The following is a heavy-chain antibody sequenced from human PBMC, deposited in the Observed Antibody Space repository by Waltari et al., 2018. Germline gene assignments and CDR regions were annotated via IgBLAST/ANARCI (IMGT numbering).Heavy chain of an antibody. CDR2: IHYDGTNK. V-gene: IGHV3-30*02. J-gene: IGHJ2*01. CDR1: GFIFSSYG. CDR3: AKDGGDGYNSGGWYSDL. D-gene: IGHD5-18*01. Sequence: ESGGGVVQPGGSLRLSCAASGFIFSSYGVHWVRQAPGKGLEWVAFIHYDGTNKYYADSVKGRFTVSRDNSKNTLYLQMNNLRTEDTAVYYCAKDGGDGYNSGGWYSDLWGRGTLVTVSS.